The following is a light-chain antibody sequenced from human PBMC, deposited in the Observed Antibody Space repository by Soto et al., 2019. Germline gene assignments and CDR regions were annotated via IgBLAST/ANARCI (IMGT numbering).Light chain of an antibody. CDR1: QSVSSGY. Sequence: EIVLTQSPGTLSLSPGERATLSCRASQSVSSGYLAWYQQKPGQAPRLLLYGASNRATGIPDRFSGSGSGTDFTLTISRLEPEDFAVYSCQQYGTSPYTFGQGTKPEIK. CDR2: GAS. V-gene: IGKV3-20*01. CDR3: QQYGTSPYT. J-gene: IGKJ2*01.